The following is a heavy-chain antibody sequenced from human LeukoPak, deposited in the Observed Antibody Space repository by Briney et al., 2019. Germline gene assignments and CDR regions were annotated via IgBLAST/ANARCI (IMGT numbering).Heavy chain of an antibody. CDR2: MNPNSGNT. V-gene: IGHV1-8*01. CDR1: GYTFTSYD. CDR3: ARAGAVAGKYYYYMDV. J-gene: IGHJ6*03. D-gene: IGHD6-19*01. Sequence: GASVKVSCKASGYTFTSYDINWVRPATGQGLEWMGWMNPNSGNTGYAQKFQGRVTMTRNTSISTAYMELSSLRSEDTAVYYCARAGAVAGKYYYYMDVWGKGTTVTISS.